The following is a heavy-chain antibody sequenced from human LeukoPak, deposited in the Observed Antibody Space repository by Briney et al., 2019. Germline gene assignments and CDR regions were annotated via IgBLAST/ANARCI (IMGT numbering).Heavy chain of an antibody. CDR1: GGSISTNDYY. V-gene: IGHV4-39*01. CDR3: ARSIAGDGPTHNWFGP. CDR2: IYYGGAT. D-gene: IGHD6-13*01. Sequence: SETLSLTCAVSGGSISTNDYYWVWIRQPPGKGLEWIGSIYYGGATAYNPSLQSRVTISVDTSKNQFSLKVTSVTAADMATYYCARSIAGDGPTHNWFGPWGQGALVTVSS. J-gene: IGHJ5*02.